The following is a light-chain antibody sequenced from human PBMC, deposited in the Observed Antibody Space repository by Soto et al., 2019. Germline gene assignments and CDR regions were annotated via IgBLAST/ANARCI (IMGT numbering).Light chain of an antibody. Sequence: IVLTQSPVTLPVSPGESAVLSCRASQSVSTSLAWYQHKPGQAPRLFIYDASKRAPGIQARFTGSGSGEHFTLTISSLKHEDIAVYYCQVRDVWPSFGQGTKVEIK. V-gene: IGKV3-11*01. J-gene: IGKJ1*01. CDR1: QSVSTS. CDR3: QVRDVWPS. CDR2: DAS.